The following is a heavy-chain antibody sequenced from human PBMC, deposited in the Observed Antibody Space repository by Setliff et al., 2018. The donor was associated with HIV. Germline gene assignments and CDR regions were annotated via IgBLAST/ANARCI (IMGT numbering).Heavy chain of an antibody. CDR2: IYRSGST. CDR1: YYSVNSDYH. V-gene: IGHV4-38-2*01. D-gene: IGHD6-19*01. Sequence: SETLSLTCVVAYYSVNSDYHWGWIRQSPGRGLQWIGHIYRSGSTYYNPSLSGRVTMSIDTSKDQFSLKLTSLTAADTAVYYCARIWLHKDADIPRFDPWGQGILVTVSS. J-gene: IGHJ5*02. CDR3: ARIWLHKDADIPRFDP.